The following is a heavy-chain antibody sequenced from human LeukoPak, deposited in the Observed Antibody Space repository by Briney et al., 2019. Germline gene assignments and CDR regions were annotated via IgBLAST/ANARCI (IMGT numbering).Heavy chain of an antibody. CDR1: GFTFSSYA. V-gene: IGHV3-30*09. CDR2: ISYDESNK. CDR3: ARVPVWYSSSWYGDY. D-gene: IGHD6-13*01. Sequence: PGRSLRLSCAASGFTFSSYAMHWVRQAPGKGLEWVAIISYDESNKYYAESVKGRFAVSRDNSKNTLYLQMNSPRVEDTAVYYRARVPVWYSSSWYGDYWGQGTLVTVSS. J-gene: IGHJ4*02.